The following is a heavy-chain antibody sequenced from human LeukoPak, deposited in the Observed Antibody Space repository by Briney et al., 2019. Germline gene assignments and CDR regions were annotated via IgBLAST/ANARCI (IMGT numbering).Heavy chain of an antibody. CDR3: TSRTGASAFDI. Sequence: PGGSLRLSCAASGFTFSGSAMQWVRQASGKGLEWVGRIRSKANSYATAYAASVKGRFTISRDDSKNTAYLQMNSLKTEDTAVYYCTSRTGASAFDIWGQGTMVTVSS. D-gene: IGHD1-1*01. CDR1: GFTFSGSA. V-gene: IGHV3-73*01. CDR2: IRSKANSYAT. J-gene: IGHJ3*02.